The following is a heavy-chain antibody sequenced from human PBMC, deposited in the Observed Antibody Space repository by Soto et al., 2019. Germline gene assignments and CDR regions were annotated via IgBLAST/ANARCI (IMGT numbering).Heavy chain of an antibody. CDR3: ATVEVSGWTPRTYYYYYGMAV. V-gene: IGHV3-23*01. D-gene: IGHD6-19*01. CDR2: ISGSGGST. J-gene: IGHJ6*02. CDR1: GFTFSSYA. Sequence: EVQLLEYGGGLVQPGGSLRLSCAASGFTFSSYAMSWVRQAPGKGLEWVSAISGSGGSTYYADSVKGRFTISRDNSKNTLYLQMNSLRAEDTAVYYCATVEVSGWTPRTYYYYYGMAVWGQGTTVTVSS.